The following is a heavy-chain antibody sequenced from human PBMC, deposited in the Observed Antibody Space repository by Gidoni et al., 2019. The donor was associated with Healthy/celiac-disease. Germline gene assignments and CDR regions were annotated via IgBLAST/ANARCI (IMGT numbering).Heavy chain of an antibody. D-gene: IGHD6-19*01. CDR3: AWLAVAAPDAFDI. Sequence: EVQLVESGGGLVTPGGSLRLSCAASGFTFSSYSMNWVRQAPGKGLEWVSSISSSSSYIYYADSVKGRFTISRDNAKNSLYLQMNSLRAEDTAVYYCAWLAVAAPDAFDIWGQGTMVTVSS. CDR2: ISSSSSYI. CDR1: GFTFSSYS. V-gene: IGHV3-21*01. J-gene: IGHJ3*02.